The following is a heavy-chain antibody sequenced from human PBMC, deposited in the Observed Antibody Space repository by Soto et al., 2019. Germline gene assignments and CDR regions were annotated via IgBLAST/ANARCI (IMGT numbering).Heavy chain of an antibody. D-gene: IGHD3-22*01. CDR3: ARAAYYYDRSGYYDIEY. CDR2: IGPSTGDT. V-gene: IGHV1-46*01. CDR1: FPKHY. J-gene: IGHJ4*02. Sequence: FPKHYLHWVGQAPGHGLEWVGIIGPSTGDTTNAQSFQGRLILTRDTSTSTVYLELSSLTSDDTAVYYCARAAYYYDRSGYYDIEYWGQGTQVTVYS.